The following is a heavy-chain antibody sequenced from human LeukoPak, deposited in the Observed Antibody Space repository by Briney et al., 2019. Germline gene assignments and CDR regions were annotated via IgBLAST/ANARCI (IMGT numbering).Heavy chain of an antibody. CDR2: IYYSGST. CDR1: GVSISSSSYY. CDR3: ARSGLLWFGSFDY. Sequence: SETLSLTCAVSGVSISSSSYYWGWIRQPPGKGLEWIGSIYYSGSTYYNPSLKSRVTISVDTSKSQFSLKLSSVTAADTAVYYCARSGLLWFGSFDYWGQGTLVTVSS. V-gene: IGHV4-39*01. D-gene: IGHD3-10*01. J-gene: IGHJ4*02.